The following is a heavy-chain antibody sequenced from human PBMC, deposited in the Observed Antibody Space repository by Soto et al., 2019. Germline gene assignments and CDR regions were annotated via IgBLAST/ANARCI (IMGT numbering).Heavy chain of an antibody. CDR3: ADSSSGYYYYYYGMDV. D-gene: IGHD6-6*01. J-gene: IGHJ6*02. V-gene: IGHV1-69*13. CDR1: GGTFSSYA. Sequence: GASVKVSCKASGGTFSSYAISWARQAPGQGLEWMGGIIPIFGTANYAQKFQGRVTITADESTSTAYMELSSLRSEDTAVYYCADSSSGYYYYYYGMDVWGQGTTVTVSS. CDR2: IIPIFGTA.